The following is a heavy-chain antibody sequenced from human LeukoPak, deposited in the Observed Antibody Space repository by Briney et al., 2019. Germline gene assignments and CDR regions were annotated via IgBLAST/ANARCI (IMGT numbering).Heavy chain of an antibody. Sequence: PSQTLSLTCTVSGGSISSGGYYWSCLRQPPGKGLEWLGYIYYSGSTYYNPSRKSRVTISVDTSKNQFSLKLSSVTAADTAVYYCARGMRTTANNWFDPWGQGTLVTVSS. J-gene: IGHJ5*02. V-gene: IGHV4-31*03. D-gene: IGHD2/OR15-2a*01. CDR2: IYYSGST. CDR3: ARGMRTTANNWFDP. CDR1: GGSISSGGYY.